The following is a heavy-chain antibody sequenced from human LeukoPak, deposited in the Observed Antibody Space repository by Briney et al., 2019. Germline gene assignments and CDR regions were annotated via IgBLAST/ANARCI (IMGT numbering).Heavy chain of an antibody. CDR1: GFTLSGYA. V-gene: IGHV3-23*01. D-gene: IGHD5-24*01. CDR2: LSGSTGNT. CDR3: ATLQPRDGYNYDYFDF. Sequence: GGSLRLSCAASGFTLSGYAMAWVRQAPGRGLEWVSTLSGSTGNTHYADSVEGRFTIFRDNSKNTLYLQMGSLRAEDTAVYYCATLQPRDGYNYDYFDFWGQGMFVTVSS. J-gene: IGHJ4*02.